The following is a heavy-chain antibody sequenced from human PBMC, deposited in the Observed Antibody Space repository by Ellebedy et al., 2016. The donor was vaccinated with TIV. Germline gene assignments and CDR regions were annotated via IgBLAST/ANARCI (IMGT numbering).Heavy chain of an antibody. V-gene: IGHV3-7*01. D-gene: IGHD1-7*01. J-gene: IGHJ5*02. CDR2: IKRDGSEE. CDR3: ARDEGGTLWDP. Sequence: GGSLRLXXAVSGFTFSNYGMQWVRQAPGKGLEWVANIKRDGSEEYYVDAVKGRFTISRDNAKNALYLQMNSLRAEDTAVFYCARDEGGTLWDPWGQGTLVTVSS. CDR1: GFTFSNYG.